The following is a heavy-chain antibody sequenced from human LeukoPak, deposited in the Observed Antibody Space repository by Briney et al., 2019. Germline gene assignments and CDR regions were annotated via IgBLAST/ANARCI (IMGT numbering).Heavy chain of an antibody. D-gene: IGHD5-18*01. CDR2: IYYGGST. CDR1: GGSISSYY. J-gene: IGHJ4*02. Sequence: SETLSLTCTVSGGSISSYYWSWIRQPPGKGLEWIGHIYYGGSTNYNPSLKSRVTISIDTSKNQFSLRLSSVTAADTAVYYCARGAAGYSYGWGQGTLVTVSS. CDR3: ARGAAGYSYG. V-gene: IGHV4-59*01.